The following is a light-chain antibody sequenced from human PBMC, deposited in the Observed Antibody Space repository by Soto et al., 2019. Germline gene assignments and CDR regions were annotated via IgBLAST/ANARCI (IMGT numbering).Light chain of an antibody. CDR3: QTWGSGVWV. V-gene: IGLV4-69*01. CDR1: SAHSSYA. J-gene: IGLJ3*02. Sequence: QAVVTQSPSASASLGASVKLTCTLSSAHSSYAIAWHQQHPDKGPRYLMKLDNDGSHNKGDGIPDRFSGSSSGAERYLTISSLQSEDEADYYCQTWGSGVWVFGGGTKLTVL. CDR2: LDNDGSH.